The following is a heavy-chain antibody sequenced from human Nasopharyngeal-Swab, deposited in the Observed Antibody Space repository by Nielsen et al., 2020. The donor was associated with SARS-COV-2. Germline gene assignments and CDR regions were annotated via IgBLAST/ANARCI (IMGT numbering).Heavy chain of an antibody. V-gene: IGHV1-2*06. J-gene: IGHJ4*02. Sequence: ASVKVSCKASGYTFTDCYMHWVRQAPGQGLEWMGRINPNSGDTNYAQKFQGRVTMTRDTSISTAYMELSRLRSDDTAVYYCARVYSRSFEYWGQGTQVTVSS. D-gene: IGHD6-6*01. CDR3: ARVYSRSFEY. CDR1: GYTFTDCY. CDR2: INPNSGDT.